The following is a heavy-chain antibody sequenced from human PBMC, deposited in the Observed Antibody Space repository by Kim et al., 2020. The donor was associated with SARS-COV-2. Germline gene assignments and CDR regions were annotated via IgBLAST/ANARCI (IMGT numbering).Heavy chain of an antibody. Sequence: GGSLRLSCAASGFTFRTSWMHWVRQAPGKGLVWVSRIDSHGSDAIYADFVKGRFTISRDNTKNTLYLQMNSLRAEDSAVYYCARDESRTGPTTVDYWGQGTLVTVSS. D-gene: IGHD1-26*01. J-gene: IGHJ4*02. CDR2: IDSHGSDA. V-gene: IGHV3-74*01. CDR1: GFTFRTSW. CDR3: ARDESRTGPTTVDY.